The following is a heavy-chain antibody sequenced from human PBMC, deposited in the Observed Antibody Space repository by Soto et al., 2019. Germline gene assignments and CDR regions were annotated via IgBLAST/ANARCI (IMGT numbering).Heavy chain of an antibody. D-gene: IGHD5-18*01. CDR1: GFTFSSYG. Sequence: PGGSLRLSCAASGFTFSSYGMHWVRQAPGKGLEWVAVISYDGSNKYYADSVKGRFTISRDNSKNTLYLQMNSLRAEDTAVYYCAKAQYEARSAMGPRDAFDIWGQGTMVTVS. J-gene: IGHJ3*02. CDR2: ISYDGSNK. CDR3: AKAQYEARSAMGPRDAFDI. V-gene: IGHV3-30*18.